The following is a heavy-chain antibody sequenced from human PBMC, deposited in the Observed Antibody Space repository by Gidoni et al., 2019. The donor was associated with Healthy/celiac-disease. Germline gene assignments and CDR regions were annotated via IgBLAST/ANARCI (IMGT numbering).Heavy chain of an antibody. V-gene: IGHV2-26*01. CDR3: ARMICTNGVCYHDWFDP. Sequence: QFTLKESGPVLVKPTETLTLTCTVSGFSLSNARMGVSWIRQPPGKALEWLAHIFSNDEKSYSTSLKSRVTISKDTSKSQVVLTMTNMDPVDTATYYCARMICTNGVCYHDWFDPWGQGTLVTVSS. CDR1: GFSLSNARMG. CDR2: IFSNDEK. D-gene: IGHD2-8*01. J-gene: IGHJ5*02.